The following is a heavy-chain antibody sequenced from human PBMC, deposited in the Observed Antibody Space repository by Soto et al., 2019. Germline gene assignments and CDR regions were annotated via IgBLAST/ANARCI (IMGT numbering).Heavy chain of an antibody. Sequence: GASVKVSCKAPGYTFTSYYMHWVRQAPGQGLEWMGIINPSGGSTSYAQKFQGRVTMARDTSTSTVYMELSSLRSEDTAVYYCASTGSSLARDWFDPWGQGTLVTVSS. D-gene: IGHD6-13*01. J-gene: IGHJ5*02. CDR2: INPSGGST. CDR3: ASTGSSLARDWFDP. CDR1: GYTFTSYY. V-gene: IGHV1-46*01.